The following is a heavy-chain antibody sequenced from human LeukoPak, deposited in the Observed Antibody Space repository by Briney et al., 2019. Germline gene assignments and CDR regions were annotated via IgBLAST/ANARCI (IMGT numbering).Heavy chain of an antibody. CDR1: GYTLTELS. Sequence: ASVKVSCKVSGYTLTELSMHWVRQAPGKGLEWMGGFDPEDGETIYAQKFQGRVTMTEDTSTSTAYMELRSLRSDDTAVYYCARGCITIFGVVTESFCYWGQGTLVTVSS. J-gene: IGHJ4*02. CDR3: ARGCITIFGVVTESFCY. V-gene: IGHV1-24*01. CDR2: FDPEDGET. D-gene: IGHD3-3*01.